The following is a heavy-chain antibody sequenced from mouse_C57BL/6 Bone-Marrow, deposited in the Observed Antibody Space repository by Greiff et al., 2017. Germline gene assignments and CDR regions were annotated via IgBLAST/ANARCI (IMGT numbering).Heavy chain of an antibody. CDR3: ARSRGDAMDY. CDR2: IYPGGGYT. V-gene: IGHV1-63*01. J-gene: IGHJ4*01. CDR1: GYTFTNYW. Sequence: VQLQQSGAELVRPGTSVKMSCKASGYTFTNYWIGWAKQRPGHGLEWIGDIYPGGGYTNYNEKFKGKATLTADKSSNTAYMQFSSLTSEDSAIYYCARSRGDAMDYWGQGTSVTVSS.